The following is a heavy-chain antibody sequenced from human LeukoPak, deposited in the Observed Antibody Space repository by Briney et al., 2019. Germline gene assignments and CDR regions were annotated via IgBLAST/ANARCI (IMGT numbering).Heavy chain of an antibody. D-gene: IGHD3-10*01. CDR2: ISAYNGNT. Sequence: ASVKVSCKASGYTFTSYGISWVRQAPGQGLEWMGWISAYNGNTNYAQKLQGRVTMTTDTSTSTAYMELRGLRSEDTAVYYCATSSLFMVRGVTRFFDYWGQGTLVTVSS. CDR1: GYTFTSYG. J-gene: IGHJ4*02. CDR3: ATSSLFMVRGVTRFFDY. V-gene: IGHV1-18*01.